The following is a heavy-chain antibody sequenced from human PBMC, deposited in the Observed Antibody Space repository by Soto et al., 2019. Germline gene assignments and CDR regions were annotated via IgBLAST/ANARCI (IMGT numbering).Heavy chain of an antibody. Sequence: QVQLLQSGAEVKKPGSSVKVSCKVSGGAFNNYALNWVRLGPGQGLEWLGGIIPLHNTSNYSLKFLGRVTVTADISSTTVYMELNSLTSDDTATYYCASWSNWNPLYYDGLDVWGQGTTVTVSS. CDR2: IIPLHNTS. V-gene: IGHV1-69*06. D-gene: IGHD1-20*01. J-gene: IGHJ6*02. CDR3: ASWSNWNPLYYDGLDV. CDR1: GGAFNNYA.